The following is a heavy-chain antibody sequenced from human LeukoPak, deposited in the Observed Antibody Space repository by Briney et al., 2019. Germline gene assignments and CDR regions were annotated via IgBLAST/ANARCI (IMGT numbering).Heavy chain of an antibody. CDR1: GGSISSSSYY. Sequence: SETLSLTCTVSGGSISSSSYYWGWIRQPPGKGLEWIGSIYYSGSTYYNPSLKSRVTISVDTSKNQFSLKLSSVTAADTAVYYCARDAVIVGAGGFDYWGQGTLVTVSS. J-gene: IGHJ4*02. V-gene: IGHV4-39*07. D-gene: IGHD1-26*01. CDR3: ARDAVIVGAGGFDY. CDR2: IYYSGST.